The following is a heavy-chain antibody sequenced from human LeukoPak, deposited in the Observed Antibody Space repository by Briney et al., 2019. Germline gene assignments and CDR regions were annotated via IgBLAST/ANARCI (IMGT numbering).Heavy chain of an antibody. CDR3: ARAGKSITMIVVVGAFDI. CDR2: INPSGGST. D-gene: IGHD3-22*01. J-gene: IGHJ3*02. V-gene: IGHV1-46*01. Sequence: GASVKVSCKASGYTFTSYYMHWVRQAPGQGLEWMGIINPSGGSTSYAQKFQGRVTMTRDTSTSTVYMELSSLRSEDTAVYYCARAGKSITMIVVVGAFDIWGRGTMVTVSS. CDR1: GYTFTSYY.